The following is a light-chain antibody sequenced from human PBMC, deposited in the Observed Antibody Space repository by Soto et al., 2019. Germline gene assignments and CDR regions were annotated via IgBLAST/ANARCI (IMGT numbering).Light chain of an antibody. CDR1: SSTIGAGYD. Sequence: QSVLTQPPSASGTPGQTVTISCTGSSSTIGAGYDVHWYQQFPGTAPKLLVFANNNRPAGVPDRFSGSKSGTSASLAITGLQAEDEATYYCQSYHTSLTGVFGTGTKLTVL. V-gene: IGLV1-40*01. CDR3: QSYHTSLTGV. CDR2: ANN. J-gene: IGLJ1*01.